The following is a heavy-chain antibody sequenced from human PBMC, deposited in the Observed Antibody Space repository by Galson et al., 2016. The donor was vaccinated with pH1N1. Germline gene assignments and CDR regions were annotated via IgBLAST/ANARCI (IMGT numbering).Heavy chain of an antibody. CDR3: ARGAAHRGTYYVAFDT. D-gene: IGHD1-26*01. Sequence: TLSLTCTVSGGSINSDNYYWSWIRQPAGKGLEWIGRIYPSGGTNYNPSLKSRVTISVDTSKNQFSLKLSSVTAADTAVYYCARGAAHRGTYYVAFDTWGQGTIVTGSS. CDR2: IYPSGGT. CDR1: GGSINSDNYY. J-gene: IGHJ3*02. V-gene: IGHV4-61*02.